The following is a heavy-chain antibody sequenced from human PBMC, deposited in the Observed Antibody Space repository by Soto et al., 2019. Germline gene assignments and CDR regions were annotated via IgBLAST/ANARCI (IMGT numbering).Heavy chain of an antibody. CDR3: ARDRAYYESSGLYFDY. D-gene: IGHD3-22*01. CDR2: IYDSGST. Sequence: SETLSLTCTVSGDSIRSYYWSWIRQPPGKGLEWIGYIYDSGSTNYNPSLKSRVTISVDTSKSQFSLKLSSVTAADTAVYYCARDRAYYESSGLYFDYWGQGTLVTAPQ. J-gene: IGHJ4*02. CDR1: GDSIRSYY. V-gene: IGHV4-59*01.